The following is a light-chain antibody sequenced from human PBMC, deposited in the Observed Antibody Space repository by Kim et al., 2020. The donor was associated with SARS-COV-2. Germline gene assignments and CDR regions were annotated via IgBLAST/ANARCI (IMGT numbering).Light chain of an antibody. Sequence: DIVMTQSPDSLAVSLGERATINCKSSQSLLYTSNNQNYMAWYQQKPGQPPLLLIYWASTRHSGVPDRFSGSGSGTDFTLTISSLQAEDVAVYYCQQYYSSPITFGQGTRRRLN. J-gene: IGKJ5*01. CDR2: WAS. CDR3: QQYYSSPIT. V-gene: IGKV4-1*01. CDR1: QSLLYTSNNQNY.